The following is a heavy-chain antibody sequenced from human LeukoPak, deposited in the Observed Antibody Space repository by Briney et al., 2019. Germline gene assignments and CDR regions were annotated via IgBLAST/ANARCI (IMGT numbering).Heavy chain of an antibody. CDR1: GFTFSSYG. J-gene: IGHJ4*02. V-gene: IGHV3-23*01. CDR2: ISGSDGST. Sequence: GGSLRLSCAASGFTFSSYGMSWVRQAPGKGLEWVSAISGSDGSTYYADSVKGRLTISRDNSKDTLYLQINSLRAEDTAVYYCAKVSAVTRGHFDYWGQGNLVTVSS. CDR3: AKVSAVTRGHFDY. D-gene: IGHD3-10*01.